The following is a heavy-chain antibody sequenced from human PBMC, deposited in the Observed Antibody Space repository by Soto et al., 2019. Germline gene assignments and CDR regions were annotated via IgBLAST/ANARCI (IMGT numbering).Heavy chain of an antibody. V-gene: IGHV1-8*01. D-gene: IGHD6-19*01. CDR1: GYSFTSYD. Sequence: ASVKVSCKASGYSFTSYDINWVRQATGQGLEWMGWMDPKTGNTDYGQKFQGRVTMTRNTSISTAYMELSSLTSEDTAVYYCARGRGWRDYWGQGTLVTVSS. J-gene: IGHJ4*02. CDR3: ARGRGWRDY. CDR2: MDPKTGNT.